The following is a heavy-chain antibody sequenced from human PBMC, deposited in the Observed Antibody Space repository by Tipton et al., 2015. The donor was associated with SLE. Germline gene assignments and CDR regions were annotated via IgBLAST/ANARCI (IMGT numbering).Heavy chain of an antibody. J-gene: IGHJ4*02. D-gene: IGHD2-8*01. CDR3: ARGYCSDGVCYGFGFFDY. CDR1: GGSIRSASSY. V-gene: IGHV4-39*07. Sequence: TLSLTCSVSGGSIRSASSYWGWIRQPPGKGLEWIGSIFYSGNTYYNPSLKSPVTLSIDTSKNQFSLKMRSVTAADTAVYFCARGYCSDGVCYGFGFFDYWGQGNLVTVSS. CDR2: IFYSGNT.